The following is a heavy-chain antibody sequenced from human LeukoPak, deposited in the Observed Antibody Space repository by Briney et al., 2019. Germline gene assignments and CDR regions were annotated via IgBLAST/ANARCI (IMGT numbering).Heavy chain of an antibody. CDR1: GFTFSSYS. D-gene: IGHD6-19*01. V-gene: IGHV3-23*01. CDR2: ISGSGGST. J-gene: IGHJ5*02. Sequence: PGGSLRLSCAASGFTFSSYSMNWVRQAPGKGLEWVSAISGSGGSTYYADSVKGRFTISRDNSKNTLYLQMNSLRAEDTAVYYCAKDSDGSGWYGNWFDPWGQGTLVTVSS. CDR3: AKDSDGSGWYGNWFDP.